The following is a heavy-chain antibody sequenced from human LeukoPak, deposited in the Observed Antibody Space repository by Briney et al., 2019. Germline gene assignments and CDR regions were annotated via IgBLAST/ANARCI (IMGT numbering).Heavy chain of an antibody. V-gene: IGHV3-30-3*01. CDR2: ISYDGSNK. J-gene: IGHJ4*02. CDR1: GFTFSGYS. Sequence: GGSLRHSCAGSGFTFSGYSLNWVRQAPGKGLEWVAVISYDGSNKYYADSVKGRFTISRDNSKNTLYLQMNSLRAEDTAVYYCASPDADYWGQGTLVTVSS. CDR3: ASPDADY.